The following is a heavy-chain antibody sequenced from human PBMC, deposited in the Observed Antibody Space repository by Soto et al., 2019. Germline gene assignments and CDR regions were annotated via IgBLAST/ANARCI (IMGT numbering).Heavy chain of an antibody. CDR3: AKVSRFLDSGLI. Sequence: VQLLESGGGLVQPGGSLRLSCTASGFTFSTYAMTWVRQAPGKGLEWVSAISGGGGPTYYADSVKGRFTISRDNSKNTLYLQMNRLRADDTAVYYCAKVSRFLDSGLIWGQGTLVTVSS. J-gene: IGHJ3*02. V-gene: IGHV3-23*01. CDR1: GFTFSTYA. CDR2: ISGGGGPT. D-gene: IGHD3-10*01.